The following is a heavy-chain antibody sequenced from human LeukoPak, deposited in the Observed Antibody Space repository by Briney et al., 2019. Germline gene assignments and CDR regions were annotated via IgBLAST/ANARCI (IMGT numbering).Heavy chain of an antibody. Sequence: PGGSLRLSCAASGFTFSSYGMHWVRQTPGKGLEWVSGISWNSRNIDYADSVKGRFTISRDNAKNSLYLQMNTLRTEDTALYYCAKANNAADTNGWLDCWGQGTLVTVSS. J-gene: IGHJ4*02. CDR2: ISWNSRNI. V-gene: IGHV3-9*01. CDR1: GFTFSSYG. D-gene: IGHD6-19*01. CDR3: AKANNAADTNGWLDC.